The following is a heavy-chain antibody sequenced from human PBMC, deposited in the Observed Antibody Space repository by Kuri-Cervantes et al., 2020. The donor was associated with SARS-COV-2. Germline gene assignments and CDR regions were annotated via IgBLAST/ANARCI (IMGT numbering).Heavy chain of an antibody. J-gene: IGHJ6*03. Sequence: SETLSLTCGVYGGSFSNFHWNGGRQPQGKGREWIGEINYSGTTNYNPSLKGRVTISVDTSKNQFSLNLTSVTAADTAVYYCARLRRHNNGWFATGYYMDVWGKGTMVTVSS. CDR3: ARLRRHNNGWFATGYYMDV. D-gene: IGHD6-19*01. CDR1: GGSFSNFH. CDR2: INYSGTT. V-gene: IGHV4-34*01.